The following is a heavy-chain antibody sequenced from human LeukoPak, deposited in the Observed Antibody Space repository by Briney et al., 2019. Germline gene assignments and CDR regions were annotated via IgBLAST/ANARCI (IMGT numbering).Heavy chain of an antibody. V-gene: IGHV3-7*03. J-gene: IGHJ3*02. D-gene: IGHD3-10*01. CDR1: GFTFSSYW. CDR3: ARNDGSGSYYINAFDI. CDR2: IKQDGSEK. Sequence: GGSLRLSCAASGFTFSSYWMSWVRQAPGKGLEWVANIKQDGSEKYYADSVKGRFTISRDNAKNSLYLQMNSLRAEDTAVYYCARNDGSGSYYINAFDIWGQGTMVTVSS.